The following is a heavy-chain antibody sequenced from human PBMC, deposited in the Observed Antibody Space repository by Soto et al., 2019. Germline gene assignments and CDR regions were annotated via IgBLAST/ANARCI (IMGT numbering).Heavy chain of an antibody. CDR3: ARARQQLVLINYYYYYMDV. V-gene: IGHV1-18*01. CDR1: GYTVTSYG. J-gene: IGHJ6*03. D-gene: IGHD6-13*01. Sequence: ASVKVSCKASGYTVTSYGISWVRQAPGQGLEWMGWISAYNGNTNYAQKLQGRVTMTTETSTSTAYMELRSLGSDDTAVYYCARARQQLVLINYYYYYMDVWGKGTTVTVSS. CDR2: ISAYNGNT.